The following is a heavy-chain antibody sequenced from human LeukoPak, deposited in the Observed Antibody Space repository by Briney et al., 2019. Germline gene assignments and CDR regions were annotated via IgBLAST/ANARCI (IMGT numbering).Heavy chain of an antibody. J-gene: IGHJ6*02. CDR2: IKSKTDGWTT. D-gene: IGHD4-11*01. Sequence: GGSLRLSCAASGFTFSNAWMSWVRQAPGKGREWVGRIKSKTDGWTTDYAAPVKGRFTISRDDSKNTLYLQMNSLKTEDTAVYYCTTAHDYRVNYYYYYGMDVWGQGTTVTVSS. CDR1: GFTFSNAW. V-gene: IGHV3-15*01. CDR3: TTAHDYRVNYYYYYGMDV.